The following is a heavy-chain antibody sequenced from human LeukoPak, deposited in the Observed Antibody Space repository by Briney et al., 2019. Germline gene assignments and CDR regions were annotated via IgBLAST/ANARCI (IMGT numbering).Heavy chain of an antibody. V-gene: IGHV4-39*01. D-gene: IGHD3-9*01. CDR3: ARGVVLTGSNWFDP. CDR1: GGSISSSGYY. J-gene: IGHJ5*02. CDR2: IYYSGST. Sequence: PSETLSLTCTVSGGSISSSGYYWGWLRQPPGKGLEWLASIYYSGSTYYNPSLKSRVTISVDTSKNQLSLKLSSLTAADTAVYYCARGVVLTGSNWFDPWGQGTLVTVSS.